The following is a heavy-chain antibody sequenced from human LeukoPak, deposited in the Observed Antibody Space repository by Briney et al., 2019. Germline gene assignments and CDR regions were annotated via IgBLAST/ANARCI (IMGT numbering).Heavy chain of an antibody. V-gene: IGHV1-2*02. CDR3: ARDMEAVAGSPYYFDY. CDR1: GYTFTGYY. J-gene: IGHJ4*02. Sequence: ASVKVSCKASGYTFTGYYMHWVRQAPGQGLEWMGWINPNGGGTNYAQKFQGRVTMTRDTSISTAYMELSRLRSDDTAVYYCARDMEAVAGSPYYFDYWGQGTLVTVSS. CDR2: INPNGGGT. D-gene: IGHD6-19*01.